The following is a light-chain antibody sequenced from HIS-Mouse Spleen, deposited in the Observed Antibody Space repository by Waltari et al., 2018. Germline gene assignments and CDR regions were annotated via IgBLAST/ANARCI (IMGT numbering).Light chain of an antibody. CDR2: EDR. J-gene: IGLJ2*01. CDR1: ALPKKY. V-gene: IGLV3-10*01. Sequence: SYELTQPPSVSVSPGQTARITCSGDALPKKYAYWYQQKSGQAPVLVIYEDRERPSGIPEGFSGSSSGTMATLTISGAQVEDEADYYCYSTDSSGNHRVFGGGTKLTVL. CDR3: YSTDSSGNHRV.